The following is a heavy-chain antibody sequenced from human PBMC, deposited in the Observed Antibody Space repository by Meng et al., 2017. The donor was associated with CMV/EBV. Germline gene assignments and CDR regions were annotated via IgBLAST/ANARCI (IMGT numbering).Heavy chain of an antibody. V-gene: IGHV1-69*05. CDR1: GYTFTGYY. CDR3: ARDSRGFYSSSPRTVGMDV. J-gene: IGHJ6*02. Sequence: SVKVSCKASGYTFTGYYMHWVRQAPGQGLEWMGGIIPIFGTANYAQKFQGRVTITTDESTSTAYMELSSLRSEDTAVYYCARDSRGFYSSSPRTVGMDVWGQGTTVTVSS. CDR2: IIPIFGTA. D-gene: IGHD6-6*01.